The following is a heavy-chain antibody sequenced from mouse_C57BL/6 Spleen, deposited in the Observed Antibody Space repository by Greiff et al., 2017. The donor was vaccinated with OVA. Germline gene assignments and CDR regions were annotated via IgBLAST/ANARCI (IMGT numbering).Heavy chain of an antibody. CDR3: ARSSHWYFDV. CDR1: GYIFTSYW. V-gene: IGHV1-64*01. J-gene: IGHJ1*03. D-gene: IGHD1-1*01. CDR2: IHPNSGST. Sequence: QVQLQQPGAELVKPGASVKLSCKASGYIFTSYWMHWVKQRPGQGLEWIGMIHPNSGSTNYNEKFKSKATLTVDKSSSTAYMQLSSLTSEDSAVYYCARSSHWYFDVWGTGTTVTVSS.